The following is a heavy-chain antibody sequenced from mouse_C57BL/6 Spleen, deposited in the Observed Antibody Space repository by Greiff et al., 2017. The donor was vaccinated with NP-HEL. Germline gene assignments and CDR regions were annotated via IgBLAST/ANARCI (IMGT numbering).Heavy chain of an antibody. Sequence: EVKLMESGPELVKPGASVKISCKASGYSFTGYYMNWVKQSPEKSLEWIGEINPSTGGTTYNQKFKAKATLTVDKSSSTAYMQLKSLTSGDSAVYYCARSYYYGSSYGWFAYWGQGTLVTVSA. CDR2: INPSTGGT. CDR3: ARSYYYGSSYGWFAY. J-gene: IGHJ3*01. D-gene: IGHD1-1*01. V-gene: IGHV1-42*01. CDR1: GYSFTGYY.